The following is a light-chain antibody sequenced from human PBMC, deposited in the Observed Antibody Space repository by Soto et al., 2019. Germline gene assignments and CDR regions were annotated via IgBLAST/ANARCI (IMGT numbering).Light chain of an antibody. J-gene: IGLJ2*01. Sequence: QSALTQPPSASGSPGQSVTISCTGTSSDVGGYNYVSWYQHHPGKAPKLMIYEVSKWPSGVPDRFSGSKSGNTASLTVSGLQAEDEADYSCSSYAGSNNYVVFGGGTKVTVL. CDR3: SSYAGSNNYVV. V-gene: IGLV2-8*01. CDR1: SSDVGGYNY. CDR2: EVS.